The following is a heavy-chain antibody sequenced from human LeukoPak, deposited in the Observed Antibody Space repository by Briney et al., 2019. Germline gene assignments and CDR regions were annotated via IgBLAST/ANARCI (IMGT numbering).Heavy chain of an antibody. Sequence: GASVKVSCKVSGYTLTELSMHWVRQAPRTGLEWMGGFDPEDGETIYARKFQGRVTMTEDTSTDTAYKELSSLRYEDTAVYYCATSRTSIVGATTPYCFDYWGQGTLVTVSS. CDR2: FDPEDGET. CDR3: ATSRTSIVGATTPYCFDY. D-gene: IGHD1-26*01. CDR1: GYTLTELS. J-gene: IGHJ4*02. V-gene: IGHV1-24*01.